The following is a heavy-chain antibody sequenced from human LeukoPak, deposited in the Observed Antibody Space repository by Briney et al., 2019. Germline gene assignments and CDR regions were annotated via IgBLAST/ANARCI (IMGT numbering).Heavy chain of an antibody. CDR2: INPSGGST. CDR1: GYTFTSYY. CDR3: ASFPSGYYYDSSGDAFDI. Sequence: ASVKVSCKASGYTFTSYYMHWVRQAPGQGLEWMGIINPSGGSTSYAQKLQGRVTMTTDTSTSTAYMELRSLRSDDTAVYYCASFPSGYYYDSSGDAFDIWGQGTMVTVSS. J-gene: IGHJ3*02. V-gene: IGHV1-46*01. D-gene: IGHD3-22*01.